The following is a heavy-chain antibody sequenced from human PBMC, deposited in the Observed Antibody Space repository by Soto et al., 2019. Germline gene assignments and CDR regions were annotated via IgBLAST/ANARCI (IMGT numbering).Heavy chain of an antibody. CDR1: GFTFSDHY. D-gene: IGHD3-10*01. Sequence: GGSLILSCAASGFTFSDHYMDWVRQAPGKGLEWVGRTRNKANSYTTEYAASVKGRFTISRDDSKNSLYLQMNSLKTEDTAVYYCARSVIRGVIPPVYYYYGMDVWGQGTTVTVSS. CDR3: ARSVIRGVIPPVYYYYGMDV. V-gene: IGHV3-72*01. J-gene: IGHJ6*02. CDR2: TRNKANSYTT.